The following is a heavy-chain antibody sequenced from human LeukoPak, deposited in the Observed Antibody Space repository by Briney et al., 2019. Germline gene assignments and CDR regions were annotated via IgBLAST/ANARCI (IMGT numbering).Heavy chain of an antibody. J-gene: IGHJ4*02. CDR2: ISGSGGST. V-gene: IGHV3-23*01. D-gene: IGHD3-10*01. Sequence: GGSLRLSCAASGFTFSSYGMSWVRQAPGKGLEWVSAISGSGGSTYYADSVKGRFTISRDNSKNTLYLQMNSLRAEDTAVYYCARGLRESGSYQDYWGQGTLVTVSS. CDR1: GFTFSSYG. CDR3: ARGLRESGSYQDY.